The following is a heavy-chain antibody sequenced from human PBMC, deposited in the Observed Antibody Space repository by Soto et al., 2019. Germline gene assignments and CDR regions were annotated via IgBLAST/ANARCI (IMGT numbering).Heavy chain of an antibody. CDR3: AKHHMACAGLFDS. V-gene: IGHV3-9*01. J-gene: IGHJ4*02. D-gene: IGHD2-21*01. Sequence: GGSLRLSCAASGFTFDNYAMPWVRQVPGKGLEWVSGISWNSGNIGYADSVKGRFAISRDNAQNSLYPQMNSLRSEDTAFYYWAKHHMACAGLFDSWGQGTLVTVS. CDR2: ISWNSGNI. CDR1: GFTFDNYA.